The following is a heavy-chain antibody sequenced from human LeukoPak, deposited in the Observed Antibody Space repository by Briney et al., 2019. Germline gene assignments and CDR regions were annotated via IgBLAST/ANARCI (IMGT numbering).Heavy chain of an antibody. CDR1: GDSINSSNSY. D-gene: IGHD3-22*01. V-gene: IGHV4-39*01. J-gene: IGHJ6*03. CDR3: ARNYYDSSGYPIYYHYLDV. Sequence: SETLSLTCSVSGDSINSSNSYWDWIRQPPGKGLQWIGSIYYSGGTYHNPSLKSRVTISVDTSKNQFSLKLTSVTAADTAVYYCARNYYDSSGYPIYYHYLDVWGKGTTVTVSS. CDR2: IYYSGGT.